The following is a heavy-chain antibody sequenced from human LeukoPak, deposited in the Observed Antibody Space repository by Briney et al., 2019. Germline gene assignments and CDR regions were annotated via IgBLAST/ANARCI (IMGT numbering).Heavy chain of an antibody. CDR1: GYSFTSYW. V-gene: IGHV5-51*01. J-gene: IGHJ4*02. Sequence: GESLKISCKGSGYSFTSYWLGWVRQMPGKGLEWTGIIYPGNSDTRYSPSFQGQVTISADKSISTAYLQWSSLKASDTAMYYCARTMATPPEYFDYWGQGTLVTVSS. D-gene: IGHD5-12*01. CDR2: IYPGNSDT. CDR3: ARTMATPPEYFDY.